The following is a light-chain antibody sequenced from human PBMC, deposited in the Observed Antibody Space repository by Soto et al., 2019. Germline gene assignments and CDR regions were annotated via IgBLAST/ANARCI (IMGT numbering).Light chain of an antibody. CDR3: QQRNYWQVT. J-gene: IGKJ5*01. CDR2: GAS. Sequence: EIVMRQSPATLSVSPGERATLSCRASQTVGSSFLAWFQHKPGQAPRLLIYGASTRATGIPDRFSGSGSGTDFTLTISRLEPEDFAIYYCQQRNYWQVTFGQGTRLEI. CDR1: QTVGSSF. V-gene: IGKV3D-20*02.